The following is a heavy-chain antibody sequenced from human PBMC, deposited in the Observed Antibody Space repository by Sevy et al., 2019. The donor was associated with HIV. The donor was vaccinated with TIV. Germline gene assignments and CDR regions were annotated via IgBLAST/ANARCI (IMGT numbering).Heavy chain of an antibody. CDR2: ISTLNGDT. CDR1: GYRFMSYG. D-gene: IGHD1-26*01. CDR3: ARAPSGGKGPGQYFHY. V-gene: IGHV1-18*01. Sequence: ASVKVSCKTSGYRFMSYGISWVRQAPGQGREWMGWISTLNGDTNAARKLQGRVTMTTDTSTSTGYMELRRLRSDDTAVYYCARAPSGGKGPGQYFHYWGQGTLVTVSS. J-gene: IGHJ1*01.